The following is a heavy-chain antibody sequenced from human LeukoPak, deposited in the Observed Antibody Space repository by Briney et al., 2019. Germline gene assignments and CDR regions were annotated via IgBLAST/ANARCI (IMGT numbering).Heavy chain of an antibody. V-gene: IGHV4-59*01. Sequence: SETLSLTCTVSGGSISSYYWSWIRQPPGKGLEWMGYIYYSGSTNYNPSLKSRVTISVDTSKNQFSLKLSSVTAADTAVYYCARERGSYGYGYFDYWGQGTLVTVSS. CDR1: GGSISSYY. D-gene: IGHD5-18*01. CDR2: IYYSGST. CDR3: ARERGSYGYGYFDY. J-gene: IGHJ4*02.